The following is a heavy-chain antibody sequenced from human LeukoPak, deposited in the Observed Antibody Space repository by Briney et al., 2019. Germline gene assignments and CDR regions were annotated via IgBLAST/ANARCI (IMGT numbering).Heavy chain of an antibody. V-gene: IGHV3-23*01. D-gene: IGHD3-16*01. CDR1: GFTFSSYV. CDR2: ISGGGGGT. CDR3: ANRGVSYFYMDV. Sequence: GGSLRLSCAASGFTFSSYVMNWVRQAPGKGLEWVSAISGGGGGTYYADSVKGRFTISRDNSKNTLPLQMNSLRAEDTAVYFCANRGVSYFYMDVWGKGTTVTVSS. J-gene: IGHJ6*03.